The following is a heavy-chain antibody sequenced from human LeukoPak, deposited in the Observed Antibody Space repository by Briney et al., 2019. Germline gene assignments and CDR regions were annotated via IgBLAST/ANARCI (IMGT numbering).Heavy chain of an antibody. D-gene: IGHD6-19*01. J-gene: IGHJ4*02. CDR1: RFTFTGYF. CDR3: ARGTAVAFDY. CDR2: INPNSGGT. V-gene: IGHV1-2*02. Sequence: ASVKVSCKASRFTFTGYFMHWVRQAPGQGLEWMGWINPNSGGTNYAQKSQGRVTMTRDTSISTAYMELSRLRSDATAVYYCARGTAVAFDYWGQGTLVTVCS.